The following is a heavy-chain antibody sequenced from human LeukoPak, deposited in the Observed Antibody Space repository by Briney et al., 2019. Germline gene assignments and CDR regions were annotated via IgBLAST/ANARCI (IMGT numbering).Heavy chain of an antibody. CDR2: ISAYNGNT. Sequence: ASVKVSCKASGYSFPSYGISWMRQAPGQGLEWMGWISAYNGNTKYAQKLQGRVSMTTATSTTTAYMELGSRGSDDTAVYYCGGGLWRLSGSCPNYYMDVWGKGTTVTVSS. J-gene: IGHJ6*03. D-gene: IGHD1-26*01. V-gene: IGHV1-18*01. CDR1: GYSFPSYG. CDR3: GGGLWRLSGSCPNYYMDV.